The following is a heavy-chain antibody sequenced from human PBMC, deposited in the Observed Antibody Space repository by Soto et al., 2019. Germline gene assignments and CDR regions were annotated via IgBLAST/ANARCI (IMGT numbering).Heavy chain of an antibody. CDR2: MAFEGSNE. V-gene: IGHV3-30*18. D-gene: IGHD2-15*01. J-gene: IGHJ3*02. CDR3: AKAAAVAFDI. Sequence: QVHLGESGGGVVQPGRSLRLSCAASGFTFSNSGMPWVRQAPGKGQEWLAVMAFEGSNEYYADTVQGRLTISRDNSKTTLYLHMNSLRTEDTAVYHCAKAAAVAFDIWGQGTMFTVSS. CDR1: GFTFSNSG.